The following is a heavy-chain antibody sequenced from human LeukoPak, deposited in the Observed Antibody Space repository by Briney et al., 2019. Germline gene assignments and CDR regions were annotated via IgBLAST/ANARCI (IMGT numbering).Heavy chain of an antibody. Sequence: GGSLRLSCAAPGSTFSDYYMSWIRQAPGKGLEWVSYISSSGSTIYYADSVKGRFTISRDNAKNSLYLQMNSLRAEDTAVYYCARDLRYRPSPDFDYWGQGTLVTVSS. CDR3: ARDLRYRPSPDFDY. J-gene: IGHJ4*02. D-gene: IGHD2-15*01. CDR2: ISSSGSTI. CDR1: GSTFSDYY. V-gene: IGHV3-11*01.